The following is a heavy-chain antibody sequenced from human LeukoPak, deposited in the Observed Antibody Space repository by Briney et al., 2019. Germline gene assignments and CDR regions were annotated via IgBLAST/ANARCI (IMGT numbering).Heavy chain of an antibody. J-gene: IGHJ5*02. CDR3: ARAKSITIFGVVSRELDP. V-gene: IGHV4-34*01. CDR2: INHSGST. D-gene: IGHD3-3*01. Sequence: SETLSLTCAVYGGSFSGYYWSWIRQPPGKGLEWIGEINHSGSTNYNPSLKSRVTISVDTSKNQFSLKLSSVTAADTAVYYCARAKSITIFGVVSRELDPWGQGTLVTVSS. CDR1: GGSFSGYY.